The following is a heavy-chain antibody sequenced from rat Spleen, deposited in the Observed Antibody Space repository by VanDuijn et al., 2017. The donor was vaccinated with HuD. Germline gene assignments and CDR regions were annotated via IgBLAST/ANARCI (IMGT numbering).Heavy chain of an antibody. Sequence: EVQLAESGGGLVQPGRSLKLSCAASGFTFSDYYMAWVRQAPNKGLEWVASITNASGRTYYPDSVKGRFTVSRDTAQNILYLQMNSLRSEDTATYYCARPHNYRYVMDAWGQGASVTVSS. CDR2: ITNASGRT. V-gene: IGHV5-22*01. J-gene: IGHJ4*01. CDR1: GFTFSDYY. D-gene: IGHD1-10*01. CDR3: ARPHNYRYVMDA.